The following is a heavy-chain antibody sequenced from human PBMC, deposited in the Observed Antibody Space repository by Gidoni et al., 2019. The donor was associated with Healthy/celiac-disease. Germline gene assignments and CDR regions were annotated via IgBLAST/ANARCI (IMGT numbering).Heavy chain of an antibody. CDR3: VKEGAVAGEYFDY. CDR1: GFTFSSYA. V-gene: IGHV3-64D*06. D-gene: IGHD6-19*01. J-gene: IGHJ4*02. Sequence: EVQLVASGGVLVQPGGSLRLSCSVSGFTFSSYAMHWVRQAPGKGLEYVSAISSNGGSTYYADAVKGRFTISRDNSKNTLYLQMSSLRAEDTAVYYCVKEGAVAGEYFDYWGQGTLVTVSS. CDR2: ISSNGGST.